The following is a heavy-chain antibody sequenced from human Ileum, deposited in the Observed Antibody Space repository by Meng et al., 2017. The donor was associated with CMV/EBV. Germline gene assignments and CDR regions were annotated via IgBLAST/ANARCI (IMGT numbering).Heavy chain of an antibody. V-gene: IGHV1-2*02. Sequence: ASGYTFTGYYMHGVRQAPGQGLEWMGWINPNSGGTSYAQKFQGRVTMTRDTSISTAHMELSKLRSDDTAVYYCARVGQYGSGSYLAYWGQGTLVTVSS. CDR2: INPNSGGT. D-gene: IGHD3-10*01. CDR3: ARVGQYGSGSYLAY. J-gene: IGHJ4*02. CDR1: GYTFTGYY.